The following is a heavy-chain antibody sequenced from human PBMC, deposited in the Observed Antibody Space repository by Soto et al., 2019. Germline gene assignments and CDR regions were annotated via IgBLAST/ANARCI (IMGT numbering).Heavy chain of an antibody. Sequence: SEMLSLTCAVYGGSFSGYYWSWIRQPPGKGLEWIGEINHSGSTNYNPSLKSRVTISVDTSKNQFSLKLSSVTAADTAVYYCARKHYYGSGSHDYWGQGTLVTVS. CDR3: ARKHYYGSGSHDY. D-gene: IGHD3-10*01. V-gene: IGHV4-34*01. J-gene: IGHJ4*02. CDR2: INHSGST. CDR1: GGSFSGYY.